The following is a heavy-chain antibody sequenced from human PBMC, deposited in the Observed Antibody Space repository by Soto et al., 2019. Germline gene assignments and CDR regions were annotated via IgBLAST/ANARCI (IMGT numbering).Heavy chain of an antibody. CDR3: ARGPTRGYCSGGSCYPGRFYYMDV. CDR1: GGSFSGYY. Sequence: SETLSLTCAVYGGSFSGYYWSWIRQPPGKGLEWIGEINHSGSTNYNPSLKSRVTISVDTSKNQFSLKLSSVTAADTAVYYCARGPTRGYCSGGSCYPGRFYYMDVWGKGTTVT. V-gene: IGHV4-34*01. D-gene: IGHD2-15*01. J-gene: IGHJ6*03. CDR2: INHSGST.